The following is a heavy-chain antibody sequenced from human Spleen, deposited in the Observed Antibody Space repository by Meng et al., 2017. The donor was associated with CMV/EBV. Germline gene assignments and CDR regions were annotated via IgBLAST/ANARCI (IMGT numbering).Heavy chain of an antibody. CDR1: GGSFSGYY. CDR3: ARGPAGSSWVYEYYFDY. J-gene: IGHJ4*02. Sequence: QGQLQRWGAGLLKPSETLSLTCAVYGGSFSGYYWSWIRRPPGKGLEWIGEINHSGSTNYNPSLKSRVTISVDTSKNQFSLKLSSVTAADTAVYYCARGPAGSSWVYEYYFDYWGQGTLVTVSS. CDR2: INHSGST. V-gene: IGHV4-34*01. D-gene: IGHD6-13*01.